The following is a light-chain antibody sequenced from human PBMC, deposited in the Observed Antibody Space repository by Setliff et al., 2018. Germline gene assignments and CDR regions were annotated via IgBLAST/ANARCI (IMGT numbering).Light chain of an antibody. CDR1: SSDVGSYNL. J-gene: IGLJ3*02. CDR3: CSYAGSRTYVM. V-gene: IGLV2-23*02. Sequence: QSALTQPASVSGSPGQSITISCTGTSSDVGSYNLVSWYQQFPGKAPKLMIYEVSKRPSGVSNRFSGSKSGNTASLTISGLQAEDEADYYCCSYAGSRTYVMFGGGTKGTV. CDR2: EVS.